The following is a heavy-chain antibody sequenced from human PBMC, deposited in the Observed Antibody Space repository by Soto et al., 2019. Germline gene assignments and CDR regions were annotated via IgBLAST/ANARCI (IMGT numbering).Heavy chain of an antibody. CDR1: GGSISSGRFS. J-gene: IGHJ4*02. V-gene: IGHV4-30-2*01. CDR3: AGGIAARPLGY. CDR2: IYHSGST. D-gene: IGHD6-6*01. Sequence: QLQLQESGSGLVKPSQTLSLTCAVSGGSISSGRFSWSWIRQPPGKGLESIGYIYHSGSTYYNPSLKSRVTISVDRSKNQFSLKLSSVTAADTAVYYCAGGIAARPLGYWGQGTLVTVSS.